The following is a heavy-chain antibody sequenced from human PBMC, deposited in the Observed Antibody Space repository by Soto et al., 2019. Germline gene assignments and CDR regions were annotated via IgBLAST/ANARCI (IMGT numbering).Heavy chain of an antibody. D-gene: IGHD3-10*01. J-gene: IGHJ6*02. V-gene: IGHV3-33*01. CDR1: GFTFSSYG. Sequence: QVQLVESGGGVVQPGRSLRLSCAASGFTFSSYGMHWVRQAPGKGLEWVAVIWYDGSNKYYADSVKGRFTISRDNSKNTLYLQMNSLRAEDMAVYYCASLRITMVRGVIPGMDVWGQGTTVTVSS. CDR3: ASLRITMVRGVIPGMDV. CDR2: IWYDGSNK.